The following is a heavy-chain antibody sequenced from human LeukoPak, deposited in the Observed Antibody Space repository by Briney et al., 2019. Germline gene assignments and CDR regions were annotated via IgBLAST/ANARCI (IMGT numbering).Heavy chain of an antibody. CDR3: ARDFSHPGYSYGPFDY. Sequence: GASVKVSCKAFGYTFTSNYMHWVRQAPGQGPEWMGVISPSGGSTTYAQKFQGRVTLTRDMSTSTDYLELSSLRSEDTAVYYCARDFSHPGYSYGPFDYWGQGTLVTVSS. D-gene: IGHD5-18*01. V-gene: IGHV1-46*01. CDR1: GYTFTSNY. CDR2: ISPSGGST. J-gene: IGHJ4*02.